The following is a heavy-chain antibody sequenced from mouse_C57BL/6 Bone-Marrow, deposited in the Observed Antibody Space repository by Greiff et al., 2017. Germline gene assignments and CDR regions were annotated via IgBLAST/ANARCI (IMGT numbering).Heavy chain of an antibody. Sequence: EVQLVESGPGLVKPSQSLSLTCSVTGYSITSGYYWNWIRQFPGNKLEWMGYISYDGSNNYNPSLKNRIPITRDTSKNQFLLTLNSVTTEDTATYYCARVTTVVARDAMDDWGQGTSGTVSS. CDR3: ARVTTVVARDAMDD. CDR2: ISYDGSN. V-gene: IGHV3-6*01. CDR1: GYSITSGYY. J-gene: IGHJ4*01. D-gene: IGHD1-1*01.